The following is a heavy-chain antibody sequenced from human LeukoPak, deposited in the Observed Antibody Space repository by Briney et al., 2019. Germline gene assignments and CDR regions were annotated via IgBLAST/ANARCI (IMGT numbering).Heavy chain of an antibody. CDR2: TYYRSKWYN. Sequence: SQTLSLTCAISGDSVSSNSAAWNWIRQSPSRGLEWLGRTYYRSKWYNDYAGCVKSRITINPDTSKNQFSLQLNSVSPEDTAVYYCARAISRIAAAGTFDYWGQGTLVTVSS. CDR3: ARAISRIAAAGTFDY. CDR1: GDSVSSNSAA. D-gene: IGHD6-13*01. J-gene: IGHJ4*02. V-gene: IGHV6-1*01.